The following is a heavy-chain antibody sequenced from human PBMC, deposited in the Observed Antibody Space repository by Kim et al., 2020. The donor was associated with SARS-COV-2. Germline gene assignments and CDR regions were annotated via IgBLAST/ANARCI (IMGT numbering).Heavy chain of an antibody. CDR3: ARGGVYCGGDCYPPIVY. D-gene: IGHD2-21*02. J-gene: IGHJ4*02. V-gene: IGHV1-69*13. CDR2: IIPIFGTA. Sequence: SVKVSCKASGGTFSSYAISWVRQAPGQGLEWMGGIIPIFGTANYAQKFQGRVTITADESTSTAYMELSSLRSEDTAVYYCARGGVYCGGDCYPPIVYWGQGTLVIVSS. CDR1: GGTFSSYA.